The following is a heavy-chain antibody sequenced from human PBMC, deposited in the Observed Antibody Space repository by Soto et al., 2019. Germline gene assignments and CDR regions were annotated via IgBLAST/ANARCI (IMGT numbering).Heavy chain of an antibody. CDR2: IYYSGST. CDR1: GGSISISSYY. J-gene: IGHJ4*02. Sequence: SETLSLTCTVSGGSISISSYYWGWIRQPPGKGLEWIGSIYYSGSTYYNPSLKSRVTISVDTSKNQFSLKLSSVTAADTAVYYCARQEGYSYGYDYWGQGTLVTVSS. V-gene: IGHV4-39*01. CDR3: ARQEGYSYGYDY. D-gene: IGHD5-18*01.